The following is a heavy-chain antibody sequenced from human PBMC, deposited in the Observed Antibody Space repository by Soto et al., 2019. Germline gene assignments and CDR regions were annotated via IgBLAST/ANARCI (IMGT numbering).Heavy chain of an antibody. J-gene: IGHJ4*02. Sequence: QMHLVQSGPEVKKPGTSVRVSCKASGFTFTYSAVQWVRQTRGQRLEWIGWIVAGNGNTKYAPEFQHRVAMTTDMSTSTAYLELSGLRSDDTAIYYCAADGPAGADLDWGQGTLVTVSS. CDR2: IVAGNGNT. D-gene: IGHD4-17*01. V-gene: IGHV1-58*01. CDR3: AADGPAGADLD. CDR1: GFTFTYSA.